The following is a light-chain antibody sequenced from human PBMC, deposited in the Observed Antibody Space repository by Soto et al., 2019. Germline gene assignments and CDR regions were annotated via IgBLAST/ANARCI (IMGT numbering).Light chain of an antibody. CDR2: ADS. CDR1: SSNIGAGYN. V-gene: IGLV1-40*03. J-gene: IGLJ3*02. CDR3: QSYDRSLGAVV. Sequence: QSALTQPPSVSGAPGQRVTMSCSGGSSNIGAGYNVHWYQHLPGTTPKLLIFADSIRPSGVPDRFSGSKSGASASLAVTGLQAEDEADYYCQSYDRSLGAVVFGGGTQLTVL.